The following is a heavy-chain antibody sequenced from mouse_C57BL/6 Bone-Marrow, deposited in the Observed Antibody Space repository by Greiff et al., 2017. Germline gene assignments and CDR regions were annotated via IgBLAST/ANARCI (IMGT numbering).Heavy chain of an antibody. CDR1: GYTFTSYG. Sequence: QVQLQQSGAELARPGASVKLSCKASGYTFTSYGISWVKQRTGQGLEWIGEIYPRSGNTYYNEKFKGKATLTADKSSSTAYMELRSLTSEDSAVYFCARSYYYGSSYDGYAMDYWGQGTSVTVSS. J-gene: IGHJ4*01. V-gene: IGHV1-81*01. D-gene: IGHD1-1*01. CDR3: ARSYYYGSSYDGYAMDY. CDR2: IYPRSGNT.